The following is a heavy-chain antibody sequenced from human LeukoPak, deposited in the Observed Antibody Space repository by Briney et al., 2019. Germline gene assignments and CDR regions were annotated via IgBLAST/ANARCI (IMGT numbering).Heavy chain of an antibody. D-gene: IGHD5-24*01. CDR3: VRDGYNTFDY. CDR1: GGTFSSYA. J-gene: IGHJ4*02. CDR2: IIPIFGTA. V-gene: IGHV1-69*13. Sequence: GASVKVSCKASGGTFSSYAISWVRQAPGQGLEWMGGIIPIFGTANYAQKFQGRVTITADESTSTAYMELSSLRSEDTAVYYCVRDGYNTFDYWGQGTLVTVSS.